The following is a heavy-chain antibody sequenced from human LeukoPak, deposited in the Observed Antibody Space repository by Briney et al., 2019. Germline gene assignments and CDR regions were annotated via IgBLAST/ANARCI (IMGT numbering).Heavy chain of an antibody. J-gene: IGHJ4*02. CDR1: GGTFSSYA. V-gene: IGHV1-69*05. D-gene: IGHD5-12*01. Sequence: SVKVSCKASGGTFSSYAISWVRQAPGQGLEWRGGIIPIFGTANYAQKFQGRVTITTDESTSTAYMELSSLRSEDTAVYYCAMRYSGYDNPHQTDFDYWGQGTLVTVSS. CDR2: IIPIFGTA. CDR3: AMRYSGYDNPHQTDFDY.